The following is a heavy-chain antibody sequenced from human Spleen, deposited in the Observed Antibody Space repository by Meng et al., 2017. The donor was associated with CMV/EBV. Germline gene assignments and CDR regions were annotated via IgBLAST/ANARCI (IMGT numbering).Heavy chain of an antibody. CDR3: AKDNTITIFGVVGNFVY. Sequence: FSSYAMSWVRQAPGKGLEWVSGISGSGGSTYYADSVKGRFTISRDHSKNTLYLQMNTLRAEDTAVYYCAKDNTITIFGVVGNFVYWGQGTLVTVSS. CDR2: ISGSGGST. V-gene: IGHV3-23*01. CDR1: FSSYA. J-gene: IGHJ4*02. D-gene: IGHD3-3*01.